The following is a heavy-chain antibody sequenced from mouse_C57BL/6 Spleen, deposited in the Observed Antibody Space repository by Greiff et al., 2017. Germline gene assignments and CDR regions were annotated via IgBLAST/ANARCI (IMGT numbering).Heavy chain of an antibody. CDR1: GYTFTSYW. CDR3: ARSDFLYAMDY. Sequence: QVQLQQPGTELVKPGASVKLSCKASGYTFTSYWMHWVKQRPGQGLEWIGNINPSNGGTNYNEKFKSKATLTVDQSSSTAYMQLSSLTSEDSAVXYCARSDFLYAMDYWGQGTSVTVSS. V-gene: IGHV1-53*01. CDR2: INPSNGGT. J-gene: IGHJ4*01.